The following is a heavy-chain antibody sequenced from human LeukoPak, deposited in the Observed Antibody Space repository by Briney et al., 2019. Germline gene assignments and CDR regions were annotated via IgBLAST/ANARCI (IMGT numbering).Heavy chain of an antibody. Sequence: GGSLRLSCAASGFTFSRYAMSWVRQAPGQGLEWVSAISGSGGSTYYADSVKGRFTISIDNSKNTLYLQMNSLRAEDTAVYYCAKRRSGYEFDYWGQGTLVTVSS. CDR1: GFTFSRYA. J-gene: IGHJ4*02. V-gene: IGHV3-23*01. D-gene: IGHD5-12*01. CDR3: AKRRSGYEFDY. CDR2: ISGSGGST.